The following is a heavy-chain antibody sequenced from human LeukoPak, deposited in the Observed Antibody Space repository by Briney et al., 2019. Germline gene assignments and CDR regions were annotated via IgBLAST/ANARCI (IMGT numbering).Heavy chain of an antibody. CDR1: GDSISNYY. D-gene: IGHD2-15*01. Sequence: SETLSLTCTVSGDSISNYYWNWIRQPPGKGLEWIGYGHYSGSTFYNPSLNSRVTLSVDTSKNQFSLKLTSVTAADTAVYYCAREEYCSGGSCYNSHFDYWGQGTLVTVSS. CDR2: GHYSGST. V-gene: IGHV4-59*01. J-gene: IGHJ4*02. CDR3: AREEYCSGGSCYNSHFDY.